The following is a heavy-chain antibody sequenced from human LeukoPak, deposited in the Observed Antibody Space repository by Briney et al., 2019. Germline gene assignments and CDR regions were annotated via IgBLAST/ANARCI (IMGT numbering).Heavy chain of an antibody. CDR1: GGSISSSSCY. CDR2: IYYSGST. Sequence: SETLSLTCTVSGGSISSSSCYWGWIRQPPGKGLEWIGSIYYSGSTYYNPSLKSRVTISVDTSKNQFSLKLSSVTAADTAVYYCARHLPIHPIAVACSVGFSNDYWGQGTLVTVSS. V-gene: IGHV4-39*01. J-gene: IGHJ4*02. CDR3: ARHLPIHPIAVACSVGFSNDY. D-gene: IGHD6-19*01.